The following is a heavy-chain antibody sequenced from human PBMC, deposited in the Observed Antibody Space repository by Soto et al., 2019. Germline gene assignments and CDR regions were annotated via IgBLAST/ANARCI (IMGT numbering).Heavy chain of an antibody. Sequence: LRLSCAASGFTFSSYAMSWVRQAPGKGLEWVSAISGSGGSTYYADSVKGRFTISRDNSKNTLYLQMNSLRAEDTAVYYCAKDLRNPSIVVVPPFDYWGQGTLVTVSS. D-gene: IGHD3-22*01. V-gene: IGHV3-23*01. CDR3: AKDLRNPSIVVVPPFDY. CDR1: GFTFSSYA. J-gene: IGHJ4*02. CDR2: ISGSGGST.